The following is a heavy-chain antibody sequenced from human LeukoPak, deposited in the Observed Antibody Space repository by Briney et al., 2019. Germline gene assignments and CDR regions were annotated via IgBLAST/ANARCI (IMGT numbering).Heavy chain of an antibody. CDR2: IYYSGST. Sequence: SETLSLTCTVSGGSISNNIYYWGWIRQPPGKGLEWIGSIYYSGSTYYNPSLKSRVTISVDTSKNQFSLKLSSVTAADTAVYYCARQWLEPEEGEHDAFDIWGQGTMVTVSS. CDR3: ARQWLEPEEGEHDAFDI. CDR1: GGSISNNIYY. D-gene: IGHD6-19*01. J-gene: IGHJ3*02. V-gene: IGHV4-39*01.